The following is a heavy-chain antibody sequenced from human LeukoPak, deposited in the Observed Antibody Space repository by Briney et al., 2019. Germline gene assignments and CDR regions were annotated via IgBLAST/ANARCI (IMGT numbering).Heavy chain of an antibody. J-gene: IGHJ4*02. CDR2: INHSGST. Sequence: SETLSLTCAVSGGSFNNYYWSWIRQPPGKGLEWIGEINHSGSTNYNPSVKSRLTISVDTPKNQFSLKLSSVTAADTAGYYCARGTYYFDTSAHETDDYWGQGTLVTVSS. V-gene: IGHV4-34*01. D-gene: IGHD3-22*01. CDR1: GGSFNNYY. CDR3: ARGTYYFDTSAHETDDY.